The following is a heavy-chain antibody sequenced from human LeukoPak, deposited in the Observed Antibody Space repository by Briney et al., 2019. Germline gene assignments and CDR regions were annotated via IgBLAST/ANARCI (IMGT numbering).Heavy chain of an antibody. CDR1: GFTFSSYS. J-gene: IGHJ4*02. Sequence: GGSLRLSCAASGFTFSSYSMNWVRQAPGKGLEWVSYISSSSSTIYYADSVKGRFTISRDNAKNSLYLQMNSLRAEGTAVYYCARDMVGTVTRRWGQGTLVTVSS. D-gene: IGHD4-11*01. V-gene: IGHV3-48*01. CDR2: ISSSSSTI. CDR3: ARDMVGTVTRR.